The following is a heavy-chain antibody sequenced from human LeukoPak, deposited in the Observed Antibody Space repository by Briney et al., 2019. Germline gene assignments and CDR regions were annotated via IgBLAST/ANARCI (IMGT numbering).Heavy chain of an antibody. CDR2: ICSGGST. D-gene: IGHD2-2*01. J-gene: IGHJ6*02. CDR1: GFTVSSNY. CDR3: ARVPYCSSTSCPYGMDV. V-gene: IGHV3-66*01. Sequence: GGSLRLSCAASGFTVSSNYMSWVRQAPGKGLEWVSVICSGGSTYYADSGKGRFTISRVNSKNTLYLQMNSLRAEDTAVYYCARVPYCSSTSCPYGMDVWGQGTTVTVSS.